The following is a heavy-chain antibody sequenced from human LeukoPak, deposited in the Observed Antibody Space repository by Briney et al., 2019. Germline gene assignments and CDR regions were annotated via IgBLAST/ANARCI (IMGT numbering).Heavy chain of an antibody. Sequence: GGSLRLSCAASGFIVRTYWMSWVRQAPGKGLVWLSRISSDGTITSYADAVKGRFTLSRDSAKNTLYLQMNSLRGEDTAVYYCVREDRILLGNDAFDIWGQGTMVTVSS. CDR3: VREDRILLGNDAFDI. D-gene: IGHD2-8*01. J-gene: IGHJ3*02. CDR1: GFIVRTYW. V-gene: IGHV3-74*01. CDR2: ISSDGTIT.